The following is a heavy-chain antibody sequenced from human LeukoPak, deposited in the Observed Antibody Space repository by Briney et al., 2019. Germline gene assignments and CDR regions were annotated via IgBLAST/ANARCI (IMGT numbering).Heavy chain of an antibody. D-gene: IGHD2-21*01. CDR3: VWLEGDPSFDY. V-gene: IGHV3-7*01. CDR1: GFTFSSSW. CDR2: IKQDGSEK. J-gene: IGHJ4*02. Sequence: GGSLRLSCAASGFTFSSSWMSWVRQAPGKGLEWVANIKQDGSEKYYVDSVKGRFTISRDNAKNSLYLQMNSRRAEDTAVYYCVWLEGDPSFDYWGQGTLVTVSS.